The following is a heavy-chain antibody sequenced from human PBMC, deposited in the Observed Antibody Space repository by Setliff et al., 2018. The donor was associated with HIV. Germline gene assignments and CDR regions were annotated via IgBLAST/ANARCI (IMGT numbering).Heavy chain of an antibody. J-gene: IGHJ4*02. CDR1: GYTYSSYG. CDR3: AREYGVNLFDY. V-gene: IGHV1-18*01. CDR2: ISAYNGKT. D-gene: IGHD2-8*01. Sequence: GASVKVSCKASGYTYSSYGITWVRQAPGQGLEWVGWISAYNGKTKYAQKFQGRVTMTTDTSTSTAYMDLRSLRSDDTAVYYCAREYGVNLFDYWGQGTLVTAPQ.